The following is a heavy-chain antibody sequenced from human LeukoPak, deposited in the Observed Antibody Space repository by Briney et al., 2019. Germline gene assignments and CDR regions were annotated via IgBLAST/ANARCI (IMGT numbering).Heavy chain of an antibody. J-gene: IGHJ3*02. V-gene: IGHV4-61*08. CDR3: ARERVCGPDSGCWGVHDAFDI. D-gene: IGHD3-16*01. Sequence: SSETLSLTCTVSGGSISSGGYYWSWIRQHPGKGLEWIGYIYYSGSTYYNPSLKSRVTISVDTSKNQFSLKLSSVTAADTAVYYCARERVCGPDSGCWGVHDAFDIWGQGTMVTVSS. CDR2: IYYSGST. CDR1: GGSISSGGYY.